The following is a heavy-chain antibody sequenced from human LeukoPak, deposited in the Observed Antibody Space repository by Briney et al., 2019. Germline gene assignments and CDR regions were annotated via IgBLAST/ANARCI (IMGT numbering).Heavy chain of an antibody. CDR3: AREETYYYDSSGSPNWFDP. CDR2: INGNGDST. V-gene: IGHV3-23*01. CDR1: GFTFRSYA. J-gene: IGHJ5*02. D-gene: IGHD3-22*01. Sequence: GGSLRLSCGASGFTFRSYAMSWVRQASGKGLEWVSAINGNGDSTYYADSVKGRFTISRDNSKNTLYLQMGSLRAEDTAVYYCAREETYYYDSSGSPNWFDPWGQGTLVTVSS.